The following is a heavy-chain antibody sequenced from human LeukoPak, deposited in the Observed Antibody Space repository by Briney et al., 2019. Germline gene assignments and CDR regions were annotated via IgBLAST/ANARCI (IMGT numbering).Heavy chain of an antibody. CDR1: GGSISSSSYF. V-gene: IGHV4-39*07. CDR2: ISFTGST. CDR3: ARENRYYYDSSGYSVAFDI. Sequence: SSETLSLTCTVSGGSISSSSYFWGWIRQPPGKGLEWSVSISFTGSTYYNSSLKSRVTLSVDTSKNQFSLKLSSVTAADTAVYYCARENRYYYDSSGYSVAFDIWGQGTMVTVSS. J-gene: IGHJ3*02. D-gene: IGHD3-22*01.